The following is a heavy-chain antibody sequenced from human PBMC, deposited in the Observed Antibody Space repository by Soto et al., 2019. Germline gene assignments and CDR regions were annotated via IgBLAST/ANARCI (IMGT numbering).Heavy chain of an antibody. CDR3: AKEGSTKVSRWDDY. CDR1: GFTFSDYG. V-gene: IGHV3-30*18. J-gene: IGHJ4*02. D-gene: IGHD4-17*01. CDR2: ISHEGGTQ. Sequence: QVQLAESGGGVVQPGGSLRLSCAASGFTFSDYGIDWIRQAPGKGLEWVAVISHEGGTQYYADSVRGRFTVSRDNSKNILYLQMDSLRPEDTAVYFCAKEGSTKVSRWDDYWGQGTLGTVSS.